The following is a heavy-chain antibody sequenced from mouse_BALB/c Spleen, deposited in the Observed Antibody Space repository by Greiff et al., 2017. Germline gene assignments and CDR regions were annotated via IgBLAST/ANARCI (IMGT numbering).Heavy chain of an antibody. CDR1: GFTFSSYA. J-gene: IGHJ2*01. CDR3: ATYYRY. D-gene: IGHD2-14*01. CDR2: ISSGGSYT. V-gene: IGHV5-9-3*01. Sequence: EVQRVESGGGLVKPGGSLKLSCAASGFTFSSYAMSWVRQTPEKRLEWVATISSGGSYTYYPDSVKGRFTISRDNAKNTLYLQMSSLRSEDTAMYYCATYYRYWGQGTTLTVSS.